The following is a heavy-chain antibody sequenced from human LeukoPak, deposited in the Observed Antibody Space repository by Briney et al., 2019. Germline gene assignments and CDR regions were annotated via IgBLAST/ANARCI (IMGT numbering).Heavy chain of an antibody. Sequence: GGSLRLSCAASGFTFCIYWMHWVRQAPGKGLMWVSRITSDGSSTTYTDSVKGRFTISRDNAKNTLYLQMNSLRAEDTAVYYCARGAYYDSLDYWGQGTLVTVSS. CDR1: GFTFCIYW. CDR3: ARGAYYDSLDY. D-gene: IGHD3-22*01. CDR2: ITSDGSST. J-gene: IGHJ4*02. V-gene: IGHV3-74*01.